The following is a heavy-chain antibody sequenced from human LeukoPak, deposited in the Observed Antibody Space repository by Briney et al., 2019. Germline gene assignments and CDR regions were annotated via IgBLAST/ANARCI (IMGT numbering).Heavy chain of an antibody. J-gene: IGHJ4*02. V-gene: IGHV3-30*02. CDR2: IRYDGSNK. CDR3: AKDREYSSGWPRVDY. Sequence: PGGSLRLSCAASGFTFSSYGKHRVRRAPGKGLEWVTFIRYDGSNKYYADSVKGRFTISRDNSKNTLYLQMNSLRAEDTAVYYCAKDREYSSGWPRVDYWGQGTLVTVSS. CDR1: GFTFSSYG. D-gene: IGHD6-19*01.